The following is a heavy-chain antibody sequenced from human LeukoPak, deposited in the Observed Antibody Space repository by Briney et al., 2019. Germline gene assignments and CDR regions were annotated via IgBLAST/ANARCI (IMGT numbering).Heavy chain of an antibody. D-gene: IGHD2-21*01. CDR3: ARLAGLWGGDGTDFFDY. Sequence: PSETLSLTCTVSGGSISSSSYYWGWIRQPPGKGLEWIGSIYYSGSTYYNPSLKSRVTISIDTSKNQFSLKLSSVTAADTAVYYCARLAGLWGGDGTDFFDYWGQGTLVTVSS. J-gene: IGHJ4*02. CDR2: IYYSGST. V-gene: IGHV4-39*01. CDR1: GGSISSSSYY.